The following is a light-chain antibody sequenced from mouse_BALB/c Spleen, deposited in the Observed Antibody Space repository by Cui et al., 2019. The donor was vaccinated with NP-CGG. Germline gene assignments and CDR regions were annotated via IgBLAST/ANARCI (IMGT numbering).Light chain of an antibody. CDR1: TGAVTTSNY. CDR2: GTN. Sequence: HAVVTQESALTTSPGETVTLTCRSSTGAVTTSNYANWVQEKPDHLFTGLIGGTNNRAPGVPARFSGSLIGDKAALTITGPQTEDEEIYFCALWYSNHWVFGGGTKLTVL. CDR3: ALWYSNHWV. J-gene: IGLJ1*01. V-gene: IGLV1*01.